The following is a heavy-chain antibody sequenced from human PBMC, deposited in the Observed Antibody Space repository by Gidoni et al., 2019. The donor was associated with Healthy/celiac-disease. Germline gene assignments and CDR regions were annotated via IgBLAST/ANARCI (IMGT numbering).Heavy chain of an antibody. D-gene: IGHD3-3*01. V-gene: IGHV3-30-3*01. CDR2: ITYDGSNK. CDR3: ARDFPLAYYDFWSGRYGMDV. Sequence: QVQLVESGGGVVQPGRSLRLSCAASGFTFSSSAMHWVRQAPGKGLEWGAVITYDGSNKYYADSVKGRFTISRDNSKNTLYLQMNSLRAEDTAVYYCARDFPLAYYDFWSGRYGMDVWGKGTTVTVSS. CDR1: GFTFSSSA. J-gene: IGHJ6*04.